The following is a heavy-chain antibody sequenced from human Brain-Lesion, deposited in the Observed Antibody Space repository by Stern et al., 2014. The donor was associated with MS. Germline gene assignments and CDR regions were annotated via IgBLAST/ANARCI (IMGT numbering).Heavy chain of an antibody. Sequence: VQLVESGPGLVKPSQTLSLTCTVSGGSISSGSDYWSWIRQPVGKGLEWIGRIHPSGSPFYTPSLKSRVTISTDTSMNHFSLELNSATAADTAIYYCASGYRIFDYWGQGILVTVSS. D-gene: IGHD5-18*01. CDR1: GGSISSGSDY. V-gene: IGHV4-61*02. CDR2: IHPSGSP. CDR3: ASGYRIFDY. J-gene: IGHJ4*02.